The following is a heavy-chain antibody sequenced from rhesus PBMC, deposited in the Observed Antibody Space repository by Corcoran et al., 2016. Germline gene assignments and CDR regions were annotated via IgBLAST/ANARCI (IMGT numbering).Heavy chain of an antibody. J-gene: IGHJ4*01. Sequence: QVQLQESGPGLVKPSETLSLTCAVSGGPFSSYWWSWIRQPPGKGLEWIGEINGNSGSTNYNPSLKSRVTISKDASKNQFSLKLSSVTAADTAVYYCARSGSSGTHFDYWGQGVLVTVSS. V-gene: IGHV4-80*01. CDR2: INGNSGST. CDR1: GGPFSSYW. CDR3: ARSGSSGTHFDY. D-gene: IGHD2-27*01.